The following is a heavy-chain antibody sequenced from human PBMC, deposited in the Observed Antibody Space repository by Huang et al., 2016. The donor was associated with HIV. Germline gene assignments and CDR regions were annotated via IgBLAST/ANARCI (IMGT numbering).Heavy chain of an antibody. D-gene: IGHD6-13*01. Sequence: QVQLVESGGGVVQPGRSLRISCAASGFTFSSYGMHWVRQAPGKVLEWVAVISYDAKTKYYADSVKGRFSISRDKSKTTVYLQLNSLRLEDTAVYYCAKGGSAAAVLDFWGQGTLVTVSS. V-gene: IGHV3-30*18. CDR2: ISYDAKTK. CDR3: AKGGSAAAVLDF. CDR1: GFTFSSYG. J-gene: IGHJ4*02.